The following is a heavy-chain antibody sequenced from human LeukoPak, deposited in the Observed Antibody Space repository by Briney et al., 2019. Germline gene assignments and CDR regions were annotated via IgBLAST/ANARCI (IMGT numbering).Heavy chain of an antibody. V-gene: IGHV4-59*13. D-gene: IGHD3-22*01. CDR2: IYYSGSI. Sequence: SETLSLTCTVSGASISSYCWSWIRQPPGKGLEWFGDIYYSGSIKYNPSLKSRVTMSVDTSKNQFSLKLSSVTAADTAIYYCARENPSGYYNRPIDYWGQGTLVTVSS. CDR3: ARENPSGYYNRPIDY. CDR1: GASISSYC. J-gene: IGHJ4*02.